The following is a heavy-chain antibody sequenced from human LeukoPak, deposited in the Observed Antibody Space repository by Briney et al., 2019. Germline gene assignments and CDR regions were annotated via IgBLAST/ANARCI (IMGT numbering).Heavy chain of an antibody. V-gene: IGHV3-30-3*01. CDR2: ISYDGSDK. CDR1: GFTFDSYA. D-gene: IGHD6-13*01. CDR3: ARGFKQQLIPKPYDY. J-gene: IGHJ4*02. Sequence: QSGGSLRLSCAASGFTFDSYAMHWVRQAPGKGLEWVAVISYDGSDKYSADSVKGRFTISRDNSKNTLYLQMNSLRPEDTAVYYCARGFKQQLIPKPYDYWGQGTLVTVSS.